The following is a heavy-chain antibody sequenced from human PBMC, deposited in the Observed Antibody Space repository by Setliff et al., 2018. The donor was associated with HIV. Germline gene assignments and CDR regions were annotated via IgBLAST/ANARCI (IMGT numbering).Heavy chain of an antibody. CDR2: ITHRGIT. Sequence: SETLSLTCTVSGGSISGHYWSWIRQTPGKGLEWIGEITHRGITDYNPSLKSRVTISVDTSKNQFSLKVTSVTAADTAVYYCTRRDNSVSGYYTDHAFDIWGQGTLVTVSS. CDR1: GGSISGHY. J-gene: IGHJ3*02. V-gene: IGHV4-59*11. D-gene: IGHD3-22*01. CDR3: TRRDNSVSGYYTDHAFDI.